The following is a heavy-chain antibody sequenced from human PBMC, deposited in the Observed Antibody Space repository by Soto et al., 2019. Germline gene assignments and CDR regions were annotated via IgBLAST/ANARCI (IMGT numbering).Heavy chain of an antibody. V-gene: IGHV3-7*01. D-gene: IGHD3-3*01. CDR2: IKQDGSEK. CDR1: GFTFSSYW. J-gene: IGHJ6*02. Sequence: GGSLRLSCAASGFTFSSYWMSWVRQAPGKGLEWVANIKQDGSEKYYVDSVKGRFTISRDNAKNSLYLQMNSLRAEDTAVYYCARDLKYYDLFCCYAPAHYYLKYVCGQGSTDIGS. CDR3: ARDLKYYDLFCCYAPAHYYLKYV.